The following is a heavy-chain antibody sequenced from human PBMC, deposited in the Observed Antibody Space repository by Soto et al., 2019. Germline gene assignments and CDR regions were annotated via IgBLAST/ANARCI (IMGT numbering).Heavy chain of an antibody. D-gene: IGHD6-6*01. CDR3: ARFVAARTHYYYGMDV. CDR1: GGTFSSYA. J-gene: IGHJ6*02. Sequence: SVKVSCKASGGTFSSYAISWVRQAPGQGLEWMGGIIPIFGTANYAQKFQGGVTITADESTSTAYMELSSLRSEDTAVYYCARFVAARTHYYYGMDVWGQGTTVTVS. V-gene: IGHV1-69*13. CDR2: IIPIFGTA.